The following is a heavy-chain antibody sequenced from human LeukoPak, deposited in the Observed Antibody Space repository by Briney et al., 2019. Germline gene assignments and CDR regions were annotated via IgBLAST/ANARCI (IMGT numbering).Heavy chain of an antibody. V-gene: IGHV3-15*01. CDR3: TTIEMATISFDY. D-gene: IGHD5-24*01. CDR1: GFTVSSNY. J-gene: IGHJ4*02. CDR2: IKSKTDGGTT. Sequence: GGSLRLSCAASGFTVSSNYMSWVRQAPGKGLEWVGRIKSKTDGGTTDYAAPVKGRFTISRDDSKNTLYLQMNSLKTEDTAVYYCTTIEMATISFDYWGQGTLVTVSS.